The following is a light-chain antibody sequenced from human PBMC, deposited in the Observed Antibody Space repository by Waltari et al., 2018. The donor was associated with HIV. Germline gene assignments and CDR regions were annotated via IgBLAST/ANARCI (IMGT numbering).Light chain of an antibody. CDR1: SSNIGNYY. V-gene: IGLV1-47*01. Sequence: QSVLTQPPSASATPGQRVTISCSGSSSNIGNYYVYWYQQLPGATPKVLIFRNNRRPSGVPDRLAGSKSGTSASLAISGLRSEDEADYYCATWDDSLSGVVFGGGTKLTVL. CDR2: RNN. CDR3: ATWDDSLSGVV. J-gene: IGLJ2*01.